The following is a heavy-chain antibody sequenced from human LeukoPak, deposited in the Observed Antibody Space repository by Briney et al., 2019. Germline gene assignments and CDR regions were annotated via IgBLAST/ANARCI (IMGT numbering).Heavy chain of an antibody. V-gene: IGHV4-34*12. CDR2: IISSGST. D-gene: IGHD3-16*01. Sequence: SETLSLTCAVYGGSFSGYYWSWIRQSPGKGLEWIGEIISSGSTNYNPSLKSRVTISVDTSKNQFSLKLNSVTAADTAVYYCATTGGEGNFDSWGQGALVTVSS. J-gene: IGHJ4*02. CDR3: ATTGGEGNFDS. CDR1: GGSFSGYY.